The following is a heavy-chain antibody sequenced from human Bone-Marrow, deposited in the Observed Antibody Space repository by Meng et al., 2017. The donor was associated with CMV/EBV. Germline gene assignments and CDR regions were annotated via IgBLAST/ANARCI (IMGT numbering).Heavy chain of an antibody. CDR3: ARDVTTLGYSGMDV. D-gene: IGHD4-23*01. Sequence: GESLKISCVASSGFTLSGYAMHWVRQAPGKGLEWLAVISYDGSTEYHADAVRGRFSISRDNSKNTLYVHMNSLRPEDTAIYYCARDVTTLGYSGMDVWGQGTTVTGSS. CDR2: ISYDGSTE. CDR1: SGFTLSGYA. V-gene: IGHV3-30*04. J-gene: IGHJ6*01.